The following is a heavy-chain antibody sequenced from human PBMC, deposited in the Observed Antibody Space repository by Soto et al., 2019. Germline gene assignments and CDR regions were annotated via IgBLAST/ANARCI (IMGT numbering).Heavy chain of an antibody. J-gene: IGHJ4*02. D-gene: IGHD3-16*01. CDR1: GFSLSTSGVG. CDR3: VHKGGGDRILDY. V-gene: IGHV2-5*02. CDR2: IYWDDYK. Sequence: QITLKESGPALVKPTQTLTLTCTFSGFSLSTSGVGVGWIRQPPGEALEWLALIYWDDYKHFSPSLESRLTITKDTSKNQVVLTTTNMAPVDTATYYCVHKGGGDRILDYWGQGTLVTVSS.